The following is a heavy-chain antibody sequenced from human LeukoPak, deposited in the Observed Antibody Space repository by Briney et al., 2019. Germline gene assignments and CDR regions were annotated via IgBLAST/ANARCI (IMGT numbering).Heavy chain of an antibody. CDR3: ARDNGSSGWYRRFDY. J-gene: IGHJ4*02. CDR1: GYTFTCYG. D-gene: IGHD6-19*01. V-gene: IGHV1-18*04. Sequence: ASVKVSCKASGYTFTCYGISWVRQAPGQGLEWMGWISAYNGNTNYAQKLQGRVTMTTDTSTSTAYMELRSLRSDDTAVYYCARDNGSSGWYRRFDYWGQGTLVTVSS. CDR2: ISAYNGNT.